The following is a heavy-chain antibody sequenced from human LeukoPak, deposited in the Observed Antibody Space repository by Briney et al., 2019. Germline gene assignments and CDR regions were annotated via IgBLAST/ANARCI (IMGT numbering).Heavy chain of an antibody. V-gene: IGHV3-30*02. J-gene: IGHJ6*03. Sequence: GGSLRLSCAASGFTFSSYVMHWVRQAPGKGLEWVAFIRYDGSNKYYSDSVKGRFTISRDNSKHTLYLQMNSLRPEDTAVYYCAREGADRYSGYDFRYYYYYYMDVWGKGTTVTVSS. D-gene: IGHD5-12*01. CDR1: GFTFSSYV. CDR3: AREGADRYSGYDFRYYYYYYMDV. CDR2: IRYDGSNK.